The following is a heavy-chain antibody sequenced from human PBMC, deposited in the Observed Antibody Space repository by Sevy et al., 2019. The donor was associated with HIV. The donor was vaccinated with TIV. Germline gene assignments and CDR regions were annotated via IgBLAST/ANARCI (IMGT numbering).Heavy chain of an antibody. Sequence: GGSLRLSCAASGFSFNNAWMSWVRQAPGKGLEWVGRIKSKSDGRTTDYAAPVKGRFTISRDDSKSTLYLEMNNLKTEDTAVYYCTTVPGQSEWLLLYHFDKWGQGTLVTVSS. D-gene: IGHD3-22*01. J-gene: IGHJ4*02. CDR1: GFSFNNAW. V-gene: IGHV3-15*01. CDR3: TTVPGQSEWLLLYHFDK. CDR2: IKSKSDGRTT.